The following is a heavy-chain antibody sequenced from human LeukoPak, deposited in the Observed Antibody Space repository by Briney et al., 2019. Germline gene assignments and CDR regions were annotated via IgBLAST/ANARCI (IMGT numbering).Heavy chain of an antibody. Sequence: GGSLRLSCAASEFTFDVYVINGVRQAPGKGLEGVSGMNWNGETTGCADSLRGRFTISRDNAKNSLFLQMNSLSAEDTALYYCARDHWAQLTTNHLDYWGQGTLVTLSS. CDR2: MNWNGETT. CDR1: EFTFDVYV. J-gene: IGHJ4*02. V-gene: IGHV3-20*04. D-gene: IGHD4-11*01. CDR3: ARDHWAQLTTNHLDY.